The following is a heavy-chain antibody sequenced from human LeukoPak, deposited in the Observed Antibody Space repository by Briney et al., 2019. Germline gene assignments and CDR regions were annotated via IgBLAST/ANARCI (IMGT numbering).Heavy chain of an antibody. J-gene: IGHJ4*02. V-gene: IGHV1-69*13. CDR2: IIPIFGTA. CDR1: GGTFSSYA. CDR3: ARVARYDILTGYTIPEYFDY. Sequence: GASVKVSCKASGGTFSSYAISWVRQAPGQGLEWMGGIIPIFGTANYAQKFQGRVTITADESTSTAYMELTSLRSEDTAVYYCARVARYDILTGYTIPEYFDYWGQGTLVTVSS. D-gene: IGHD3-9*01.